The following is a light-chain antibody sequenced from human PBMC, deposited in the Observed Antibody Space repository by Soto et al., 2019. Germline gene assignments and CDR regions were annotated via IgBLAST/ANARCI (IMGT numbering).Light chain of an antibody. V-gene: IGKV1-5*03. Sequence: DIQMTQSPSTLSASVGDRVTITCRASQTIITWLAWYQQKPGKAPKLLIYKASGLESGVPSRFSGSGSGTEFTLTISSLQPDDSATYYCQQYNSHSQTFGQGTKLEIK. CDR2: KAS. CDR1: QTIITW. CDR3: QQYNSHSQT. J-gene: IGKJ2*01.